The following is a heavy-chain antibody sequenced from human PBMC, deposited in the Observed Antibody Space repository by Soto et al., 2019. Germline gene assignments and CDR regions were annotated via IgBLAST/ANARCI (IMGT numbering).Heavy chain of an antibody. CDR2: INHSGST. CDR1: GGSFSGYY. V-gene: IGHV4-34*01. Sequence: SETLSLTCAVCGGSFSGYYWSWIRQPPGKGLEWIGEINHSGSTNYNPSLKSRVTISVDTSKNQFSLKLSSVTAADTAVYYCASQNYYGSGSYHSYVGPGGMDVWGQGTTVTVSS. J-gene: IGHJ6*02. CDR3: ASQNYYGSGSYHSYVGPGGMDV. D-gene: IGHD3-10*01.